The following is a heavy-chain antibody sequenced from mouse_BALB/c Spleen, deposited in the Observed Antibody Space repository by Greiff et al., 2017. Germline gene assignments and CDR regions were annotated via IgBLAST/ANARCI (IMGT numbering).Heavy chain of an antibody. Sequence: VQGVESGAELAKPGASVKMSCKASGYTFTSYWMHWVKQRPGQGLEWIGYINPSTGYTEYNQKFKDKATLTADKSSSTAYMQLSSLTSEDSAVYYCARTYGNYWFAYWGQGTLVTVSA. V-gene: IGHV1-7*01. J-gene: IGHJ3*01. CDR3: ARTYGNYWFAY. D-gene: IGHD2-1*01. CDR1: GYTFTSYW. CDR2: INPSTGYT.